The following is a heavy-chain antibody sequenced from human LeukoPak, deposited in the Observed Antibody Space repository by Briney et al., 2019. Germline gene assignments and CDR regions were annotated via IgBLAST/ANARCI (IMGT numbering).Heavy chain of an antibody. Sequence: PSETLSLTCTVSGGSISSSSYSWGWIRQPPGKGLEWIGSIYYSGSTYYNPSLKSRVTISVDTSKNQFSLKLSSVTAADTAVYYCARLYSSGWYKGVVGAFDIWGQGTMVTVSS. CDR1: GGSISSSSYS. CDR3: ARLYSSGWYKGVVGAFDI. CDR2: IYYSGST. J-gene: IGHJ3*02. D-gene: IGHD6-19*01. V-gene: IGHV4-39*01.